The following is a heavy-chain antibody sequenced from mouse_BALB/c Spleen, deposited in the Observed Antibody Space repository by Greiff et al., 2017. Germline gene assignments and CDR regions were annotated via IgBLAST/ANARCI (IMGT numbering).Heavy chain of an antibody. J-gene: IGHJ2*01. CDR2: ISYDGSN. CDR1: GYSITSGYY. V-gene: IGHV3-6*02. D-gene: IGHD3-3*01. Sequence: VQLKESGPGLVKPSQSLSLTCSVTGYSITSGYYWNWIRQFPGNKLEWMGYISYDGSNNYNPSLKNRISITRDTSKNQFFLKLNSVTTEDTATYYCARVGELYYFDYWGQGTTLTVSS. CDR3: ARVGELYYFDY.